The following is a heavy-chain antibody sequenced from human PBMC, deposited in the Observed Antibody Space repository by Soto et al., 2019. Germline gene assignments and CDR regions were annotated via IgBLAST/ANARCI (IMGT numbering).Heavy chain of an antibody. V-gene: IGHV1-69*02. CDR1: GGTFSSYT. Sequence: SVKVSCKASGGTFSSYTISWVRQAPGQGLEWMGRIIPILGIANYAQKFQGRVTITADKSTSTAYMELSSLRSEDTAVYYCAMAPTSYNWFDPWGQGTLVTVSS. J-gene: IGHJ5*02. D-gene: IGHD3-16*01. CDR3: AMAPTSYNWFDP. CDR2: IIPILGIA.